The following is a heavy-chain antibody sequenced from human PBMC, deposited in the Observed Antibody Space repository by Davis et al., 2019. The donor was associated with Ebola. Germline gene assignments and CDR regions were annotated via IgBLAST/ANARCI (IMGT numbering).Heavy chain of an antibody. CDR3: ARDLHGYNWFDP. Sequence: SVTVSCKASRYTLTSYYMHWVRQAPGQGLEWMGIINPSGGSTSYTQKFQGRVTMTRDTSASTAYMELSSLRSEDTAVYYCARDLHGYNWFDPWGQGTLVTVSS. D-gene: IGHD6-13*01. CDR1: RYTLTSYY. J-gene: IGHJ5*02. V-gene: IGHV1-46*01. CDR2: INPSGGST.